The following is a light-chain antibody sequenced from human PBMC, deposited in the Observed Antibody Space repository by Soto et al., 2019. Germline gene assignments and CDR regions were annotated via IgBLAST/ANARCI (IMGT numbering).Light chain of an antibody. V-gene: IGKV1-39*01. CDR2: IAS. CDR1: QSISRH. CDR3: QQYDSYLGT. J-gene: IGKJ1*01. Sequence: DIQVTQSPSSLSASVGDRVTITCRASQSISRHLNWYQQKPGKAPKLLINIASSLQSGVPSRFSGSGSGTDFTLTITSLQPDDFATYYCQQYDSYLGTFGQGTKVDIK.